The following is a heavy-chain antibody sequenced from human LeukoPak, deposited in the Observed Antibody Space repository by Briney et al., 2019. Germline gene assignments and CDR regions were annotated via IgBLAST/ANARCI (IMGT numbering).Heavy chain of an antibody. Sequence: SETLSLTCAVSGVSFNDYYWSWVRQTPGRGLEWIGEINHSGYTNDSPSLKSRVTLSIDTSRNQFSLNLRSVTVADTGLYYCTRMTNVHDYWGQGTLVTVSS. CDR2: INHSGYT. CDR1: GVSFNDYY. J-gene: IGHJ4*02. V-gene: IGHV4-34*01. D-gene: IGHD4-11*01. CDR3: TRMTNVHDY.